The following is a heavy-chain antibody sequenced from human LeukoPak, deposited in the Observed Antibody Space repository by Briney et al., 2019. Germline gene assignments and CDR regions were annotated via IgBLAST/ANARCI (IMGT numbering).Heavy chain of an antibody. CDR1: GFTFSGSA. J-gene: IGHJ4*02. Sequence: HPGGSLRLSCAASGFTFSGSAMHWARQASGKGLEWVGRIRSKANSYATAYAASVKGRFTISRDDSKNTAYLQMNSLKTEDTAVYYCTMGSTSKLDYWGQGTLVTVSS. V-gene: IGHV3-73*01. D-gene: IGHD2-2*01. CDR3: TMGSTSKLDY. CDR2: IRSKANSYAT.